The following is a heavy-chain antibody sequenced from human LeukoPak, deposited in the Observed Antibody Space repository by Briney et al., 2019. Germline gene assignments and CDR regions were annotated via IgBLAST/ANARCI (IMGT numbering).Heavy chain of an antibody. CDR1: GFTFSSYW. D-gene: IGHD5-24*01. J-gene: IGHJ4*02. V-gene: IGHV3-7*01. CDR3: ARDLGVATIWGGDY. CDR2: IKQDGSEK. Sequence: GGSLRLSCAASGFTFSSYWMSWVRQAPGKGLEWVANIKQDGSEKYYVDSVKGRFTISRDNAKNSLYLQMNSLRAEDTAVYYCARDLGVATIWGGDYWGQGTLVTVSS.